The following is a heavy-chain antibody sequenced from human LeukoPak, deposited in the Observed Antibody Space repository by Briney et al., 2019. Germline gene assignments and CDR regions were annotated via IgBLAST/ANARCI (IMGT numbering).Heavy chain of an antibody. V-gene: IGHV3-53*01. CDR3: ARECYDNSGGEDAFDI. CDR2: IYSGGST. D-gene: IGHD3-22*01. Sequence: PGGSLRLFCAASGFTVSSNYMNWVRQAPGKGLEWVSVIYSGGSTFYADSVEGRFTISRDNSNNTLYLQMNSLRAEDTAMYYCARECYDNSGGEDAFDIWGPGTMVTVSS. CDR1: GFTVSSNY. J-gene: IGHJ3*02.